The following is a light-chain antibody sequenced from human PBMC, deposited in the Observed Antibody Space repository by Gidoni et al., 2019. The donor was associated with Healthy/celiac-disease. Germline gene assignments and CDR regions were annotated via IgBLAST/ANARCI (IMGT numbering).Light chain of an antibody. Sequence: DIQMTQSPSPLSASVGHRATITCRSRQSISSWLAWYQQKPGKSPKLLIYKASSLESGVPARFSGSGSGTEFTLTISSLQPEDFGIYYCLQYNSYPWTFXXXTKVEIK. CDR3: LQYNSYPWT. CDR2: KAS. J-gene: IGKJ1*01. CDR1: QSISSW. V-gene: IGKV1-5*03.